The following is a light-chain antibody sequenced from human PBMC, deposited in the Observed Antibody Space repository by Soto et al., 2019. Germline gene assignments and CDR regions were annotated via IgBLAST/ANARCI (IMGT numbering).Light chain of an antibody. J-gene: IGKJ4*01. CDR2: DAS. Sequence: EIVLTQSPGPLSLSPGERATLSCRASQSVSSNYLAWYQHKPGQDPRLLIYDASNWATGIPDRFSGSGSGTDLRLTMSGLAPDDLSVYYCHQYDSSPLPCGGGTKVEIK. V-gene: IGKV3-20*01. CDR1: QSVSSNY. CDR3: HQYDSSPLP.